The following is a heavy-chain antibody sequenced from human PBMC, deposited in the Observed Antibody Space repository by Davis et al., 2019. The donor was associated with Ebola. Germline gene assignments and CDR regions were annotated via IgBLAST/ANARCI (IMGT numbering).Heavy chain of an antibody. CDR3: ARAVGSSSWYPLGY. V-gene: IGHV1-46*01. D-gene: IGHD6-13*01. CDR2: INPSGGST. Sequence: GESLKISCAASGFTFTSYYMHWVRQAPGQGLEWMGIINPSGGSTSYAQKFQGRVTMTRDTSTSTVYMELSSLRSEDTAVYYCARAVGSSSWYPLGYWGQGTLVTVSS. J-gene: IGHJ4*02. CDR1: GFTFTSYY.